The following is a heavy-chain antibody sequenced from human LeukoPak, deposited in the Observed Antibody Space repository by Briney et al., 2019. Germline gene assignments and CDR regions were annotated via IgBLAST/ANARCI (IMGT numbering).Heavy chain of an antibody. CDR1: GFTFSSYW. CDR3: ARGGGGGPYYFDY. J-gene: IGHJ4*02. Sequence: GGSPRLSCAASGFTFSSYWMSWVRQAPGKGLEWVANIKQDGSEKYYVDSVKGRFTISRDNAKNSLYLQMNSLRAEDTAVYYGARGGGGGPYYFDYWGQGTLVTVSS. CDR2: IKQDGSEK. D-gene: IGHD3-16*01. V-gene: IGHV3-7*03.